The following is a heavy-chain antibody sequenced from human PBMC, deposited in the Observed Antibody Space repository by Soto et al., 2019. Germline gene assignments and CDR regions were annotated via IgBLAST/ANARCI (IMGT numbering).Heavy chain of an antibody. J-gene: IGHJ2*01. CDR1: GFTFSSYA. CDR2: ISGSGGST. V-gene: IGHV3-23*01. Sequence: GGSLRISCAASGFTFSSYAMSWVRQAPGKGLEWVSAISGSGGSTYYADSVKGRFTISRDNSKNTLYLQMNSLRAEDTAVYYCAKDGVRPYWYFDLWGRGTLVTVSS. CDR3: AKDGVRPYWYFDL. D-gene: IGHD3-3*01.